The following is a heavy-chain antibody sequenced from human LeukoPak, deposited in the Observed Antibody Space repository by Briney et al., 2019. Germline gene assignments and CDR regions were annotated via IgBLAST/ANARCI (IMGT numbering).Heavy chain of an antibody. J-gene: IGHJ6*02. Sequence: ASVKVSRKASGYTFTGYYMHWVRQAPGQGLEWMGWINPNSGGTNYAQKFQGRVTMTRDTSISTAYMELSRLRSDDTAVYYCARDPTYYDFWSGYYMGDYYGMDVWGQGTTVTVSS. V-gene: IGHV1-2*02. CDR1: GYTFTGYY. CDR3: ARDPTYYDFWSGYYMGDYYGMDV. CDR2: INPNSGGT. D-gene: IGHD3-3*01.